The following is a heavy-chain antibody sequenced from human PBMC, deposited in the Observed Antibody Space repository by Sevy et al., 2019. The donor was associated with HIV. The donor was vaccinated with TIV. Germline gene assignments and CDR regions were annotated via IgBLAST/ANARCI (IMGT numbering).Heavy chain of an antibody. V-gene: IGHV3-30*18. CDR3: GKDGYSSGGGAAY. Sequence: GGSLRLSCAASGFTFSSYGMHWVRQAPGKGLEWVAVISYDGSNKYYADSVKGRFTISRDNSKNTLYLQMNSLRAEDTAVYYCGKDGYSSGGGAAYWGQGTLVTVSS. CDR2: ISYDGSNK. D-gene: IGHD6-19*01. CDR1: GFTFSSYG. J-gene: IGHJ4*02.